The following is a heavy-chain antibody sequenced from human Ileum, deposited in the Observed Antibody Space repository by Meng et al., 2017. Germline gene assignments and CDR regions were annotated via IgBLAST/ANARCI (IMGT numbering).Heavy chain of an antibody. V-gene: IGHV3-48*03. Sequence: SCAASGFTFSSYEMNWVRQAPGKGLDWVSYISTSGTTIDYADSVKGRFTISRDNAQNSLFLQMNRLRAEDTAVYLCARDKGSGSADEESGFDYWGQGTLVTVSS. CDR2: ISTSGTTI. CDR3: ARDKGSGSADEESGFDY. D-gene: IGHD6-19*01. CDR1: GFTFSSYE. J-gene: IGHJ4*02.